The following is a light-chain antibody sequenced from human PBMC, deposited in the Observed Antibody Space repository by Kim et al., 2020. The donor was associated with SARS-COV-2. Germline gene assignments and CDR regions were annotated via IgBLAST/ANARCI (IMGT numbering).Light chain of an antibody. Sequence: DIQMTQSPSSLSASVGDRVTITCRTSQSISSYLNWYQQKPGKAPKFLIYAASNLQSGVPSRFSGSGSGTDFTLTITSPQPEDFATYYCQQSHSTPRTFGQGTKVDIK. CDR1: QSISSY. CDR3: QQSHSTPRT. V-gene: IGKV1-39*01. CDR2: AAS. J-gene: IGKJ1*01.